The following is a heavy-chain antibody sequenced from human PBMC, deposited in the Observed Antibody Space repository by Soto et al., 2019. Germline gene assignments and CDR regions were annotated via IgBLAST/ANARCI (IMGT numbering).Heavy chain of an antibody. J-gene: IGHJ4*02. CDR3: ARREXXGPIDY. CDR2: IYYSGTT. Sequence: QVQLQESGPGLVKPSDTLSLTCAVSGYSISSSNWWGWIRQPPGKGLEWIGYIYYSGTTYYKPSLXSXXTXXXXXXXXXXXXXXXXXXXXXXXXXXCARREXXGPIDYWGQGTLVTVSS. V-gene: IGHV4-28*01. D-gene: IGHD1-26*01. CDR1: GYSISSSNW.